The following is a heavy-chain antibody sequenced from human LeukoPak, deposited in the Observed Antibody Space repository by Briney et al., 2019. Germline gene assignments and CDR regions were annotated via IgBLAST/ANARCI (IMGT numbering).Heavy chain of an antibody. Sequence: GGSLRLSCAASGFTFSSYSMNWVRQAPGKGLEWVSYISSSSSTIYYADSVKGRFTISRDNAKNSLFLQMNSLRAEDTAVFYCARDSGYNAFDIWGQGTMVTVSS. CDR1: GFTFSSYS. D-gene: IGHD5-12*01. V-gene: IGHV3-48*04. CDR2: ISSSSSTI. J-gene: IGHJ3*02. CDR3: ARDSGYNAFDI.